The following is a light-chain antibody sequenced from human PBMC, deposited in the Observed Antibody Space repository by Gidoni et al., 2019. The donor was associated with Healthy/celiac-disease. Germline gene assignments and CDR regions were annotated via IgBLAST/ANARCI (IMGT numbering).Light chain of an antibody. CDR3: QQYGSSQWT. Sequence: EIVLTQSPGTLSLSPGERATLSCRASQSVSSSYLAWYQQKPGQAPRLLIDGASSRATGIPDRVRGSGSGTDFILTISRLEAEDVAVYYCQQYGSSQWTFGQGTKVEIK. CDR2: GAS. J-gene: IGKJ1*01. CDR1: QSVSSSY. V-gene: IGKV3-20*01.